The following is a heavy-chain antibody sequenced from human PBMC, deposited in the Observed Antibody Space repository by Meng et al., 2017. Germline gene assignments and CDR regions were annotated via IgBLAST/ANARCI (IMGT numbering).Heavy chain of an antibody. J-gene: IGHJ4*02. CDR3: ATGAAAADH. V-gene: IGHV3-15*04. Sequence: VEQWVSGGGVVKPGGSLSRACVASGLRFTDAWMSWVRQAPGKGLEWVGRIERKSDGGTIYYAAPVKGRFTISRDDSKNTLYLQMDSLINEDTAVYFCATGAAAADHWGQGTLVTVSS. CDR1: GLRFTDAW. D-gene: IGHD6-13*01. CDR2: IERKSDGGTI.